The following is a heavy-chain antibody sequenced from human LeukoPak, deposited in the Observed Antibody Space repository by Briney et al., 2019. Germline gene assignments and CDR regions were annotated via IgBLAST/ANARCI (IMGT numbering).Heavy chain of an antibody. V-gene: IGHV3-74*01. D-gene: IGHD2-2*01. CDR2: INTDGSST. J-gene: IGHJ6*03. CDR1: GGSFSGYYW. CDR3: ARDGFIVVVPAAIRGSGDYMDV. Sequence: ETLSLTCAVYGGSFSGYYWMHWVRQAPGKGLVWVSRINTDGSSTSYADSVKGRFTISRDNAKNTLYLQMNSLRAEDTAVYYCARDGFIVVVPAAIRGSGDYMDVWGKGTTVTVSS.